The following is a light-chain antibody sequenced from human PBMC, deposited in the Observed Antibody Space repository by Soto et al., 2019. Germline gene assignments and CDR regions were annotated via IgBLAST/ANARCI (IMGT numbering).Light chain of an antibody. V-gene: IGLV4-69*01. J-gene: IGLJ7*01. CDR2: LNSDGSH. Sequence: QSVLTQSPSASASLGASVKLTCTLSSGHSSYAIAWHQQQPEKGPRYLMKLNSDGSHSKGDGIPDRFSGSSSGGERYVTISGLQSEDEADYYCQTWGTGPAVFGGGTQLTVL. CDR1: SGHSSYA. CDR3: QTWGTGPAV.